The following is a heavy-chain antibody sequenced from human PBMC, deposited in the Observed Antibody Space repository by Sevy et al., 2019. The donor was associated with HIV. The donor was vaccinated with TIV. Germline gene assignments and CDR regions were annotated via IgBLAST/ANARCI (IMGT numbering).Heavy chain of an antibody. Sequence: ASVKVSCKASGYTFTSYGISWVRQAPGQGLEWMGWMSAYNGNTNYAQKLQGRVTMTTDTSTSTAYMELRSLRSDDTAVYYCARDRRGSYYGDAFDIWGQGTMVTVSS. CDR1: GYTFTSYG. D-gene: IGHD1-26*01. V-gene: IGHV1-18*01. CDR3: ARDRRGSYYGDAFDI. J-gene: IGHJ3*02. CDR2: MSAYNGNT.